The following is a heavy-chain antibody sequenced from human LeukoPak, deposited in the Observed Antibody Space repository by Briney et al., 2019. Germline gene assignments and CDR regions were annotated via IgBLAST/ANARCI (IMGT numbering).Heavy chain of an antibody. CDR3: ANARNDRDYSLDP. CDR1: GFTFSSYG. CDR2: ISYDGSNK. J-gene: IGHJ5*02. V-gene: IGHV3-30*18. D-gene: IGHD1-1*01. Sequence: GGSLRLSCAASGFTFSSYGMHWVRQAPGKGLEWVAVISYDGSNKYYADSVKGRFTISRDNSKNTLYLQMNSLRAEDTAVYYCANARNDRDYSLDPWGQGTLVTVSS.